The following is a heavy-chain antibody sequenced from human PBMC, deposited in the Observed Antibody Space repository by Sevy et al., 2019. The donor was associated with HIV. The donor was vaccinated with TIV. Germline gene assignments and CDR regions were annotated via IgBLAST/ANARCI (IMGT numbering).Heavy chain of an antibody. Sequence: GESLKISCKGSGYSFTSHWIGWVRHMPGKGLEWMGIIYPDDSDTRYSPSFQGQVTFSADKSISPAYLQWSSLKASDTAMYYCATSRSGYFDSSGYYIYWGQGTLGTVSS. CDR1: GYSFTSHW. D-gene: IGHD3-22*01. V-gene: IGHV5-51*01. CDR2: IYPDDSDT. CDR3: ATSRSGYFDSSGYYIY. J-gene: IGHJ4*02.